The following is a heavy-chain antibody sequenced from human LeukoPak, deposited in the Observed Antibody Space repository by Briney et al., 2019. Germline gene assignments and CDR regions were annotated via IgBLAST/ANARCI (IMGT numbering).Heavy chain of an antibody. Sequence: QPGGSLRLSCAASGFTFRTYRMSWVRQAPGKGLEWVASINQGGSETYYVESVKGRFTISRDNAMNSFFMQMNSLRAEDTAVYYCARLIGDRTIYDYWGQGTLVTVSS. J-gene: IGHJ4*02. CDR2: INQGGSET. CDR1: GFTFRTYR. CDR3: ARLIGDRTIYDY. V-gene: IGHV3-7*01. D-gene: IGHD6-6*01.